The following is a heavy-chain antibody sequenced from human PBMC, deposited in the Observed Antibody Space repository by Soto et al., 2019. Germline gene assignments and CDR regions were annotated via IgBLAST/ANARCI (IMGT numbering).Heavy chain of an antibody. Sequence: QVQLQESGPGLVKPSQTLSLTCTVSGGSISSGGYYWSWIRQHPGKGLVWIGSIYYSGSTYYIPSLKSRVTISVDTSKNQSPLKLSSVTAADTAVYYCAGDRLRGSWGAFDIWGQGKMVAVSS. D-gene: IGHD6-13*01. V-gene: IGHV4-31*03. J-gene: IGHJ3*02. CDR3: AGDRLRGSWGAFDI. CDR1: GGSISSGGYY. CDR2: IYYSGST.